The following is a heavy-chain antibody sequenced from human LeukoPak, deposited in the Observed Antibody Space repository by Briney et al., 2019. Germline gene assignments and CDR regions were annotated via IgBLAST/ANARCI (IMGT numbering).Heavy chain of an antibody. CDR3: ARDRCSNVCLLPFN. Sequence: ASVKVSCKASGGTFSSYAISWVRQAPGQGLEWMGRIIPIFGTANYAQKFQGRVTITADGSTSTVYMELNSLRSEDTAVYYCARDRCSNVCLLPFNWGQGTLVTVSS. CDR1: GGTFSSYA. D-gene: IGHD4-11*01. CDR2: IIPIFGTA. J-gene: IGHJ4*02. V-gene: IGHV1-69*13.